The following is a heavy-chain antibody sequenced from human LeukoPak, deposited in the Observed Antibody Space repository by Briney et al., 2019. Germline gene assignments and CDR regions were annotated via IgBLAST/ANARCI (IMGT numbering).Heavy chain of an antibody. CDR1: GGSISSGGYY. CDR2: IYYSGST. V-gene: IGHV4-31*03. D-gene: IGHD3-10*01. CDR3: ARASITMVRGVIIEYFDY. J-gene: IGHJ4*02. Sequence: SETLSLACTVSGGSISSGGYYWSWIRQHPGKGLEWIGYIYYSGSTYYNPSLKSRVTISVDTSKNQFSLKLSSVTAADTAVYYCARASITMVRGVIIEYFDYWGQGTLVTVFS.